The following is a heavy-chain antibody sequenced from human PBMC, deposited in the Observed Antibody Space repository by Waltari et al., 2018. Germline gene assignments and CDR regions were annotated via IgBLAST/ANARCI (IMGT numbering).Heavy chain of an antibody. CDR3: ARARYGTNLDY. CDR1: GGSFSGYY. CDR2: INHSGST. J-gene: IGHJ4*02. Sequence: QVQLQQWGAGLLKPSETLSLPCAVYGGSFSGYYWSWIRQPPGKGLGWIGEINHSGSTNYNPSLKSRVTISVDTSKNQFSLKLSSVTAADTAVYYCARARYGTNLDYWGQGTLVTVSS. V-gene: IGHV4-34*01. D-gene: IGHD4-17*01.